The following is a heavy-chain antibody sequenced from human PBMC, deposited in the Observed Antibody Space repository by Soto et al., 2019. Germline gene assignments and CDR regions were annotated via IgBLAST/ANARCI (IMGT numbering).Heavy chain of an antibody. CDR2: LNIAGTI. CDR1: GASISSFN. Sequence: PSETLSLTCSVSGASISSFNWNWVRQPAGKGPEWVGRLNIAGTINYNPSLKSRITMSMDTSKNQISLHLRSVTAADTAIYYCTRERVEYTSSWFWYFSHWGHGTLVTVSS. D-gene: IGHD6-13*01. J-gene: IGHJ2*01. V-gene: IGHV4-4*07. CDR3: TRERVEYTSSWFWYFSH.